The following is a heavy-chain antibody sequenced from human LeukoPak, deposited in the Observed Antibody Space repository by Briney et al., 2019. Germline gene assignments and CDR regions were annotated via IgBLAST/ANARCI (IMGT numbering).Heavy chain of an antibody. D-gene: IGHD3-10*01. J-gene: IGHJ6*03. V-gene: IGHV3-30*02. CDR2: IRFDGSNE. Sequence: PGGSLRLSCAASGFTLSSYGVHWVRQAPGKRLEWVAFIRFDGSNENYADSVKGRFTISRDTSKNTLYLQMNSLRAEDTAVYYCAKRGSYYYYMDVWGKGTTVTVSS. CDR3: AKRGSYYYYMDV. CDR1: GFTLSSYG.